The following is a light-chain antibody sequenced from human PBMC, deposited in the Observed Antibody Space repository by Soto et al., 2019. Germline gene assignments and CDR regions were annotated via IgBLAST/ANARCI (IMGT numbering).Light chain of an antibody. CDR3: LQGTHWPIT. CDR2: MGF. J-gene: IGKJ5*01. V-gene: IGKV2-28*01. CDR1: QSRLHKNGNTY. Sequence: DVVMTKSPLSLPVTPGEEAAISCRTTQSRLHKNGNTYFNWYLQRPGQSPQLLIYMGFKRASGVPDRFSGSGSGTDFALNISRVEAEDVGVYYCLQGTHWPITFGQGTRLENK.